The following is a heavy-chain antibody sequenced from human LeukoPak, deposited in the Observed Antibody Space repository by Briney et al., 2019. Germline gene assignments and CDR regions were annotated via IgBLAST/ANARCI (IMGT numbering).Heavy chain of an antibody. J-gene: IGHJ4*02. CDR3: AKRGFIAGNPTDFDY. D-gene: IGHD6-13*01. CDR2: ISYDGSNK. CDR1: GFTFSSYA. Sequence: GGSLRLSCVASGFTFSSYAMHWVRQAPGKGLEWVAVISYDGSNKYYADSVKGRFTISRDNSKNTLYLQMNSLRAEDTAVYYCAKRGFIAGNPTDFDYWGQGTLVTVSS. V-gene: IGHV3-30-3*02.